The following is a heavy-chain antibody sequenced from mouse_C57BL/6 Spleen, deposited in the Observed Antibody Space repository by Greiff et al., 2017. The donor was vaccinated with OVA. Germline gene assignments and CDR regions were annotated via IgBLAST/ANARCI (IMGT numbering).Heavy chain of an antibody. J-gene: IGHJ1*03. CDR1: GYTFTSYW. Sequence: QVQLQQPGAELVRPGTSVKLSCKASGYTFTSYWMHWVKQRPGQGLEWIGVIDPSDSYTNYNQKFKGKATLTVDTSSSTAYMQLSSLTSEDSAVYYCARGYYYGSRRYFDVWGTGTTVTVSS. V-gene: IGHV1-59*01. CDR2: IDPSDSYT. D-gene: IGHD1-1*01. CDR3: ARGYYYGSRRYFDV.